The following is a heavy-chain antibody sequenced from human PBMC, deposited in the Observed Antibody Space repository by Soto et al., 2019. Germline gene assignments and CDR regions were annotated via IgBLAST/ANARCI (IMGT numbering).Heavy chain of an antibody. D-gene: IGHD5-18*01. CDR1: GGTFNNYG. V-gene: IGHV1-69*01. Sequence: QVQLVQSGAEVRKPGSSVKVSCKSSGGTFNNYGVSWLRQSPGQGLEWMGGIIPLFHIAKYAKIFQGSVTVTAVESTGTAHTELSSLQSEDTGVYSCAQRDTTLGVFDYRGQGIVVTVPP. J-gene: IGHJ4*02. CDR2: IIPLFHIA. CDR3: AQRDTTLGVFDY.